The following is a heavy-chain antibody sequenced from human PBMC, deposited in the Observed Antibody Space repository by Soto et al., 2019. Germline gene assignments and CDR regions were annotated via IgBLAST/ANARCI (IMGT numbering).Heavy chain of an antibody. Sequence: ASVKVSCKASGYTFTGYYMHWVRQAPGQGLEWMGWINPNSGGTNYAQKFQGWVTMTRDTSISTAYMELSRLRSDDTAVYYCATNGLQLSSTRINYYYGMDVWGQGTTVTVSS. CDR3: ATNGLQLSSTRINYYYGMDV. CDR2: INPNSGGT. D-gene: IGHD2-2*01. J-gene: IGHJ6*02. V-gene: IGHV1-2*04. CDR1: GYTFTGYY.